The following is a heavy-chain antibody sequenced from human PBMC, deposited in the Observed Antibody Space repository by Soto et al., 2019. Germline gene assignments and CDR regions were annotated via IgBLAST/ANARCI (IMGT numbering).Heavy chain of an antibody. Sequence: GGSPRLSCAASGFTFSDHYMDWVRQAPGKGLEWVGRIRNKANSYATEYAASVKGRFTISRDDSKNSLYLQMNSLRTEDTAVYYCARVPLVAGVAASRGWFYSWVHGT. CDR3: ARVPLVAGVAASRGWFYS. V-gene: IGHV3-72*01. CDR2: IRNKANSYAT. J-gene: IGHJ5*01. CDR1: GFTFSDHY. D-gene: IGHD2-2*01.